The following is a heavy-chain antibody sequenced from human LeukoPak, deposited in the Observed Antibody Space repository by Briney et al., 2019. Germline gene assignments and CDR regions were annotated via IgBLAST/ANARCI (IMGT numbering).Heavy chain of an antibody. J-gene: IGHJ4*02. D-gene: IGHD4-17*01. CDR2: VHHSGAT. CDR3: ARADYAGLFDY. V-gene: IGHV4-61*01. Sequence: SQTLSLTCTVSGGSISSGSYYWTWIRQPPGKGLEWIGFVHHSGATNYNPSLQSRVTMSIDVSKNRFSLKLSSVTAADTAVYYCARADYAGLFDYWGQGTLLSVSS. CDR1: GGSISSGSYY.